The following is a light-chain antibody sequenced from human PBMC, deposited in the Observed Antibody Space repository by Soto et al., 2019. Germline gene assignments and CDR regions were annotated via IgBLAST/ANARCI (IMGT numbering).Light chain of an antibody. J-gene: IGKJ4*01. CDR1: QGISNY. CDR3: QKYNSAPLL. V-gene: IGKV1-27*01. CDR2: AAS. Sequence: DIQMTQSPSSLSASVGDRVTITFRASQGISNYLAWYQQKPGKVPKLLIYAASTLQSGVPSRFSGSGSGTDFTLTISSLQPEDVATYYCQKYNSAPLLFGGGTKVEIK.